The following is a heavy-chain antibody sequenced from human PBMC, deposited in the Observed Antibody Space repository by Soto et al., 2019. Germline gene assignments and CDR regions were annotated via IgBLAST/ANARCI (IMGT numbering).Heavy chain of an antibody. CDR3: ASVPYYGSGGDGPYFFDY. V-gene: IGHV4-39*01. CDR1: GDSITKSTYY. D-gene: IGHD2-15*01. J-gene: IGHJ4*02. Sequence: SETLSLTCTVSGDSITKSTYYWAWVRQTPGKGPEWIGSIYYAGNTYYNPSLQSRVTISVDASKNQFSLELQSVTAADSAVYYCASVPYYGSGGDGPYFFDYWGQGILVPSPQ. CDR2: IYYAGNT.